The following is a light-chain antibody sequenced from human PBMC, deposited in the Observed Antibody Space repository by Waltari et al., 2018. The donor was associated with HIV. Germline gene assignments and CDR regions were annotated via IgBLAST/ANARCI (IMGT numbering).Light chain of an antibody. J-gene: IGLJ3*02. CDR1: SGHSNYA. V-gene: IGLV4-69*02. Sequence: QLVLTQSPSASASLGASVKLTCTLSSGHSNYAIAWHQQRPEKGPRYLMKVNSDGRHSKGDGLSDRFSGSSSGAERHLIISSLQSEDEADYYCQTWGTGIRVFGGGTKLTVL. CDR3: QTWGTGIRV. CDR2: VNSDGRH.